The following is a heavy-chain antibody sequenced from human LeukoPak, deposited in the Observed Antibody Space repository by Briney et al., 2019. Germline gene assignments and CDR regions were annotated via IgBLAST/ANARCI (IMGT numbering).Heavy chain of an antibody. J-gene: IGHJ4*02. V-gene: IGHV4-39*02. CDR3: ARGPTYQPIDY. CDR1: DGSNSSSNYY. Sequence: SETLSLTCTVSDGSNSSSNYYWGWIRQPPGKGLEWIASIHYSETTYYNPSLKSRVTISVDTSKNHFSLKLSSVTAADTAVYYCARGPTYQPIDYWGQGTLVTVSS. CDR2: IHYSETT. D-gene: IGHD2-2*01.